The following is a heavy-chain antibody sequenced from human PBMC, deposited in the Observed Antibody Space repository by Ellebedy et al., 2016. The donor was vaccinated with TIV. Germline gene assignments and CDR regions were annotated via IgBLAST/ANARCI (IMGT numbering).Heavy chain of an antibody. D-gene: IGHD1-26*01. V-gene: IGHV3-53*01. Sequence: GESLKISXAASGITVSNNYMRWVRQAPGKGLEWVSLIYSRGATYYADSVKGRFTISRDNSRSTLFLQINSLRAEDTAVYYCARGDGSHLGWLKPWGQGTLVTVSS. CDR1: GITVSNNY. CDR2: IYSRGAT. J-gene: IGHJ5*02. CDR3: ARGDGSHLGWLKP.